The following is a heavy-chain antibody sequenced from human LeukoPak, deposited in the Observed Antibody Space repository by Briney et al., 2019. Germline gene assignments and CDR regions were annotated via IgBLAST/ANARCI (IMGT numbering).Heavy chain of an antibody. D-gene: IGHD3-10*01. CDR3: AREGGGKLLWFGELWGAFDI. CDR1: GSTFSSYA. V-gene: IGHV1-69*13. CDR2: IIPILGTA. J-gene: IGHJ3*02. Sequence: VKVSCKAFGSTFSSYAFSWVRQAPGQGLGWMGGIIPILGTANYAQKFQGRDTITADESTSTAYMELSSKRSEDTAVYYCAREGGGKLLWFGELWGAFDIWGQGTMVTVSS.